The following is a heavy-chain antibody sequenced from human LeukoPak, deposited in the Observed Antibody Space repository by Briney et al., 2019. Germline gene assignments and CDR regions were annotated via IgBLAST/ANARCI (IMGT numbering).Heavy chain of an antibody. CDR1: GFSLSTSGVG. V-gene: IGHV2-5*02. CDR3: ARQYYYDSSGYSDYFDY. Sequence: ESGPTLVNPTQTLTLTCTFSGFSLSTSGVGVGWIRQPPGKALEWLALIYWDDDKRYSPPLKSRLTITKDTSKNQVVLTMTNMDPVDTATYYCARQYYYDSSGYSDYFDYWGQGTLVTVSS. J-gene: IGHJ4*02. D-gene: IGHD3-22*01. CDR2: IYWDDDK.